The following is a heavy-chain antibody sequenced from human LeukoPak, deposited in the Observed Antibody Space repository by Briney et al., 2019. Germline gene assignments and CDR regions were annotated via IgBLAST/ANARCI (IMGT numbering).Heavy chain of an antibody. Sequence: PGGSLRLSCAASGFTFSSYGMHWVRQAPGKGLEWVALVSYDGSNKYYADSVKGRFTISRDSSENTLYLQMNSLRPEDTAVYYCAKDGYPVVVVAANWFDPWGQGTLVTVSS. CDR3: AKDGYPVVVVAANWFDP. CDR2: VSYDGSNK. CDR1: GFTFSSYG. D-gene: IGHD2-15*01. V-gene: IGHV3-30*18. J-gene: IGHJ5*02.